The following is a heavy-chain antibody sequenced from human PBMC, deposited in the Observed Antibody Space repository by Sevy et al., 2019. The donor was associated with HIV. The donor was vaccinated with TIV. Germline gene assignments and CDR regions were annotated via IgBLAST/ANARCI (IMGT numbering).Heavy chain of an antibody. Sequence: GGSLRLSCAASGFTFSSYWMSWVRQAPGKGLEWVANIKQDGSEKYYVDSVKGRFTISRDNAKNSLYLQMNSLRAEDTAVYYCARERLLWFGELEDYWGQGTLVTVSS. D-gene: IGHD3-10*01. CDR1: GFTFSSYW. J-gene: IGHJ4*02. CDR3: ARERLLWFGELEDY. CDR2: IKQDGSEK. V-gene: IGHV3-7*01.